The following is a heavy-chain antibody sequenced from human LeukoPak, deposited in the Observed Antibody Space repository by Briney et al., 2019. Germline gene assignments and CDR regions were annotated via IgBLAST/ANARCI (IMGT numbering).Heavy chain of an antibody. Sequence: ASVKVSCKASGYTFTSYGISWVRQAPGQGLEWMGWISAYNGNTNYAQKFQGRVTNTTDESTSTAYMELSSLRSEDTAVYYCARETTVTTSTTSPVYYFDYWGQGTLVTVSS. CDR1: GYTFTSYG. J-gene: IGHJ4*02. CDR3: ARETTVTTSTTSPVYYFDY. CDR2: ISAYNGNT. V-gene: IGHV1-18*01. D-gene: IGHD4-11*01.